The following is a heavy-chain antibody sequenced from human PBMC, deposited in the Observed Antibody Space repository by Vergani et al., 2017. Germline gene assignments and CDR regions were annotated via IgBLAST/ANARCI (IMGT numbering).Heavy chain of an antibody. D-gene: IGHD6-19*01. CDR1: GGSLSSSV. Sequence: QVQLVQSGAEVKKPGSSVKVSCKASGGSLSSSVITWVRQAPGQGLEWMGRHLPKFGTANYAQKFQGRVTITADESTSTSYLALSSLTSDDTAVYYCAKENTVAVATHRYYNGLDVWGQGTTVTVSS. CDR2: HLPKFGTA. V-gene: IGHV1-69*13. J-gene: IGHJ6*02. CDR3: AKENTVAVATHRYYNGLDV.